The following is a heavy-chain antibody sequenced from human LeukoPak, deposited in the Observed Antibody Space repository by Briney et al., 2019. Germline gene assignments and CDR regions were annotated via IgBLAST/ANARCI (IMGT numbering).Heavy chain of an antibody. D-gene: IGHD5-18*01. CDR3: ARSERGYSYGWYDY. V-gene: IGHV3-74*01. J-gene: IGHJ4*02. CDR2: INSDGSST. CDR1: GFTFSRYW. Sequence: PGGSLRLSCAASGFTFSRYWMHWVRQVPGKGLVWVSRINSDGSSTSYADSVKGRFTISRDNAKNTLSLQMNSLRAEDTAVYYCARSERGYSYGWYDYWGQGTLVTVSS.